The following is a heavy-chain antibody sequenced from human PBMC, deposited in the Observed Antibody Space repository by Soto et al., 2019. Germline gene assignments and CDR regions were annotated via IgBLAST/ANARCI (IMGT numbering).Heavy chain of an antibody. CDR1: GGSFSDYS. D-gene: IGHD2-2*01. Sequence: PSETLSLTCAVYGGSFSDYSWNWNRLRPPPGQGLEWIVEINRSGSTSHNPSLKSRVTLSLDTPKNQFSLILSSVTAADTAVYYCARGALNYQLWRRHMNGCMDVWGQGTTVTVSS. V-gene: IGHV4-34*01. CDR2: INRSGST. CDR3: ARGALNYQLWRRHMNGCMDV. J-gene: IGHJ6*02.